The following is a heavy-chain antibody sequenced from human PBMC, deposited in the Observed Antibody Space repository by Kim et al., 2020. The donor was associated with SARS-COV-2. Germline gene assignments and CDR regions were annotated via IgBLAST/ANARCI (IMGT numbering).Heavy chain of an antibody. CDR1: GYTFTSYA. D-gene: IGHD3-9*01. V-gene: IGHV7-4-1*02. Sequence: ASVKVSCKASGYTFTSYAMNWVRQAPGQGLEWMGWINTNTGNPTYAQGFTGRFVFSLDTSVSTAYLQISSLKAEDTAVYYCARGTGEAYYDILTGIYYYYGMDVWGQGTTVTVSS. J-gene: IGHJ6*02. CDR3: ARGTGEAYYDILTGIYYYYGMDV. CDR2: INTNTGNP.